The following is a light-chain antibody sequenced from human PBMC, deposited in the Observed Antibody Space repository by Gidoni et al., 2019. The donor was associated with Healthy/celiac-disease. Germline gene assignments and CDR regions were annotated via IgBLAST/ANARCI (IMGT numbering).Light chain of an antibody. CDR1: SLRSYY. J-gene: IGLJ2*01. V-gene: IGLV3-19*01. CDR3: NSRDSSGNHVV. CDR2: GKN. Sequence: SSELTQDPAASVALGQTVRITCQGDSLRSYYASWYQQKPGQAPVLVIYGKNNRPSEIPDRFSGSSSGNTASLTITGAQAEDEADYYCNSRDSSGNHVVFGGGTKLTVL.